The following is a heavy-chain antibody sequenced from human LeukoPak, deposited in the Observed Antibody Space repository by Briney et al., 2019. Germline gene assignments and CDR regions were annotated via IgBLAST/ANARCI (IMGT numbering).Heavy chain of an antibody. CDR1: GFTFSSYA. CDR3: SGSYYNPEYCGMDV. D-gene: IGHD3-10*01. Sequence: RSLRLSCAASGFTFSSYAMHWVRQAPGKGLEWVAVISYDGTNKYYTDSVKGRFTISRDNSKNTLYLQMNSLRAEDTAVYYCSGSYYNPEYCGMDVWGQGTTVTVSS. V-gene: IGHV3-30*04. J-gene: IGHJ6*02. CDR2: ISYDGTNK.